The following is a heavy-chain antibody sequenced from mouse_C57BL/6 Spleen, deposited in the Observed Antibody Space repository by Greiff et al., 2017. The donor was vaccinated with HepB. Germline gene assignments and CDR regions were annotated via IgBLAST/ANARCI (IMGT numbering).Heavy chain of an antibody. D-gene: IGHD1-1*01. CDR2: IDPSDSYT. J-gene: IGHJ1*03. Sequence: VQLQQSGAELVMPGASVKLSCKASGYTFTSYWMHWVKQRPGQGLEWIGEIDPSDSYTNYNQKFKGKSTLTVDKSSSTAYMQLSSLTSEDSAVYYCASHYGSSHWYVDVWGTGTTVTVSS. CDR1: GYTFTSYW. V-gene: IGHV1-69*01. CDR3: ASHYGSSHWYVDV.